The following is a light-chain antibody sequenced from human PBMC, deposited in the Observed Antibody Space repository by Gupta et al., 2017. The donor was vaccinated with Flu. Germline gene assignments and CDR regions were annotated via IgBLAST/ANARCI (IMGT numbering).Light chain of an antibody. V-gene: IGLV2-11*01. CDR3: YSYAGTYTLV. CDR1: SSDVGAYKY. CDR2: DVS. J-gene: IGLJ3*02. Sequence: SALTQPRSVSGSPGQSVTISCTGTSSDVGAYKYVSWYQQQPSEAPQLMFYDVSKRPSGVPDRFSGSKAGNTASLSISGHQAEEEADYYCYSYAGTYTLVFGGGTKLTVL.